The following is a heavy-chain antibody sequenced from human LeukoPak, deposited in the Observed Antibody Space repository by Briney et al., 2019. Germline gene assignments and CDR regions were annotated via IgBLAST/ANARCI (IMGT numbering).Heavy chain of an antibody. V-gene: IGHV3-23*01. CDR1: GFTFSSYA. CDR2: ISGSGGST. CDR3: AKDEGTAPTATYFDY. D-gene: IGHD6-13*01. J-gene: IGHJ4*02. Sequence: GGSLRLSCAASGFTFSSYAMSWVRQAPGKGLEWVSAISGSGGSTYYADSVKGRFTISRDTSKNTLYLQMNSLRAEDTAVYYCAKDEGTAPTATYFDYWGLGTLVTVSS.